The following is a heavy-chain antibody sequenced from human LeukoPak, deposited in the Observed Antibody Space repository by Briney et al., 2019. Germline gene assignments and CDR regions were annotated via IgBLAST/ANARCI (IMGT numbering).Heavy chain of an antibody. D-gene: IGHD3-22*01. J-gene: IGHJ5*02. CDR3: ARDLGFYDSSGYYYANWFDP. CDR2: INSDRSST. Sequence: GGSLRLSCAASGFTFSSYWMHWVRQAPGKGLVWVSRINSDRSSTSYADSVKGRFTISRDNAKNTLYLQMNSLRAEDTAVYYCARDLGFYDSSGYYYANWFDPWGQGTLVTVSS. CDR1: GFTFSSYW. V-gene: IGHV3-74*01.